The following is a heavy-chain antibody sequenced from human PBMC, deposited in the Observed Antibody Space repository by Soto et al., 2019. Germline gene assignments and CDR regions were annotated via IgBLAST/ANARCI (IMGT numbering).Heavy chain of an antibody. J-gene: IGHJ6*02. V-gene: IGHV3-23*01. D-gene: IGHD2-2*01. CDR2: ISGSGGST. Sequence: EVQLLESGGGLVQPGGSLRLSCAASGFTFSSYAMSWVRQAPGKGLEWVSAISGSGGSTYYADSVKGRFTISRDNSKNTLYLQMNRLRAEDTAVYYCAKWRGKYQRLRAHYYYYGMDVWGQGTTVTVSS. CDR3: AKWRGKYQRLRAHYYYYGMDV. CDR1: GFTFSSYA.